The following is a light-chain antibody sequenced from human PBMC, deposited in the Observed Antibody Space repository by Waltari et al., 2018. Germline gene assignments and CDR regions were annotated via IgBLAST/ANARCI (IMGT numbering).Light chain of an antibody. J-gene: IGKJ3*01. Sequence: EIVLTQSPATLSLSPGERATLSCRASQSVSRYLAWYQQKPGQAPRLLIYETSNRATGIPARFSCSGSATDFTLTISSLEPEDFAVYYCQLLVNWPLFTFGPGTRVDV. CDR2: ETS. CDR1: QSVSRY. CDR3: QLLVNWPLFT. V-gene: IGKV3-11*01.